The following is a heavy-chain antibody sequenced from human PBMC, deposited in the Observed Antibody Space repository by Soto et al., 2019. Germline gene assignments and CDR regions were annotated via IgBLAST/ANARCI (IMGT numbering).Heavy chain of an antibody. CDR3: AKDYLGTNVIFEY. D-gene: IGHD1-7*01. CDR2: ITDSGGET. J-gene: IGHJ4*02. CDR1: GFTFSNYA. V-gene: IGHV3-23*01. Sequence: PGGSLRLSCAASGFTFSNYAMSWVRQVPGKGLEWVSGITDSGGETYYADSVKGRFSISRDNSKNTLYMQMNSLRAEDTAVYYCAKDYLGTNVIFEYWGQGALVTVSS.